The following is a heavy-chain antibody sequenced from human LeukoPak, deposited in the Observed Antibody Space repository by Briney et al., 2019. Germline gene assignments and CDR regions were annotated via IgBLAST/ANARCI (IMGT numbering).Heavy chain of an antibody. J-gene: IGHJ6*02. CDR2: INPNSGGT. D-gene: IGHD6-13*01. Sequence: ASVKVSCKASGYTFTGYYMHWVRQAPRQGLGWMGWINPNSGGTNYAQKFQGRVTMTRDTSISTAYMELSRLRSDDTAVYYCARGPRYSSSSRYGMDVWGQGTTVTVSS. V-gene: IGHV1-2*02. CDR3: ARGPRYSSSSRYGMDV. CDR1: GYTFTGYY.